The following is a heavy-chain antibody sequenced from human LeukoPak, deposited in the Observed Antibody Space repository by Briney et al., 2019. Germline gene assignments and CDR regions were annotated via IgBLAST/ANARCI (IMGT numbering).Heavy chain of an antibody. Sequence: GGSLRLSCAASGFTFSSHWMHWVRQAPGKGLMWISRINSDGISTTYADSVRGRFTISRDNAKNTLYLQMNSLRAEDTAVYYCAKASFPSPRGWFDPWGQGTLVTVSS. J-gene: IGHJ5*02. D-gene: IGHD3-10*01. CDR3: AKASFPSPRGWFDP. CDR2: INSDGIST. V-gene: IGHV3-74*01. CDR1: GFTFSSHW.